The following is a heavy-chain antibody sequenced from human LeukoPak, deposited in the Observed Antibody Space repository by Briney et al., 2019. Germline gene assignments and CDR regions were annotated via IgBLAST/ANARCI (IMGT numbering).Heavy chain of an antibody. V-gene: IGHV1-69*06. Sequence: GASVKVSCKASGGTFSSYAISWVRQAPGQGLEWMGGIIPIFGTANYAQKFQGRVTITADKSTSTAYMELSSLRSEDTAVYYCAIGIVATPRPKGPNKDYYYYYYMDVWGKRDHGHRLL. J-gene: IGHJ6*03. CDR2: IIPIFGTA. CDR1: GGTFSSYA. D-gene: IGHD5-12*01. CDR3: AIGIVATPRPKGPNKDYYYYYYMDV.